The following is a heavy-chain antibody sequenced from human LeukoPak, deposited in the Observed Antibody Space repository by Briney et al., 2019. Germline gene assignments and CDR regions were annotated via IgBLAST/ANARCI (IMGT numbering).Heavy chain of an antibody. V-gene: IGHV1-69*04. CDR3: AREDSSGYYSDY. Sequence: ASVKVSCKASGGTFSSCTISWVRQAPGQGLEWMGRIIPILGIANYAQKFQGRVTITADKSTSTAYMELSSLRSEDTAVYYCAREDSSGYYSDYWGQGTLVTVSS. CDR2: IIPILGIA. CDR1: GGTFSSCT. J-gene: IGHJ4*02. D-gene: IGHD3-22*01.